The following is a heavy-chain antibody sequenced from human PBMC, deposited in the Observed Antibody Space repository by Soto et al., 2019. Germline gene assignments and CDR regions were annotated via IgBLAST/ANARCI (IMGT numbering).Heavy chain of an antibody. J-gene: IGHJ4*02. CDR3: ARAPRGNYGYPSYFDY. D-gene: IGHD3-10*01. V-gene: IGHV4-61*01. CDR2: IYYSGST. CDR1: DGSVSSGSYY. Sequence: SETLSLTCTVSDGSVSSGSYYWSWIRQPPGKGLEWIGYIYYSGSTNCNPSLKSRVTISVDTSKNQFSLKLSSVTAADTAVYYCARAPRGNYGYPSYFDYWGQGTLVTVSS.